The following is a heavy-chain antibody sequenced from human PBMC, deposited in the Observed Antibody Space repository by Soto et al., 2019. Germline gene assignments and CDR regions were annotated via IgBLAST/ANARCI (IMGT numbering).Heavy chain of an antibody. CDR1: GFTFSSYS. CDR2: ISYYGSNK. CDR3: ARIPNDAFDI. V-gene: IGHV3-30-3*01. D-gene: IGHD2-21*01. Sequence: SLRLSCAASGFTFSSYSMHWVRQAPGKGLEWVAVISYYGSNKYYADSVKGRFTISRDNSKNTLYLQMNSLRAEDTAVYYCARIPNDAFDIWGQGTMVTVSS. J-gene: IGHJ3*02.